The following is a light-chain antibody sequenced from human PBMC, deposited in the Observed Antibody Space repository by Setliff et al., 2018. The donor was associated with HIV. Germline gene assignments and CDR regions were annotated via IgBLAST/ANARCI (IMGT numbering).Light chain of an antibody. CDR2: EVS. V-gene: IGLV2-14*01. J-gene: IGLJ2*01. CDR1: SSDVGGYKY. CDR3: SSYTSTTTFVI. Sequence: SALAQPASVSGSPGQSITISCTGTSSDVGGYKYVSWYQHYPGKAPKLLIYEVSNRPSAVSDRFSGSKSGNTASLAISGLLPDDEAIYYCSSYTSTTTFVIFGGGTK.